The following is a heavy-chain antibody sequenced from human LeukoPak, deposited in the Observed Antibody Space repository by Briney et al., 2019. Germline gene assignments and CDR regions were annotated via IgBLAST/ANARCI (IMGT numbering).Heavy chain of an antibody. Sequence: GGSLRLSCAASGFTFSSYWMSWVRQAPGKGLEWVANIDQDSSEIYYVDSVKGRFTISRDNAKNSLYLQMISLRAGDTAVYYCARVAAAGFDFWGQVTLVTVSS. J-gene: IGHJ4*02. CDR3: ARVAAAGFDF. CDR2: IDQDSSEI. CDR1: GFTFSSYW. D-gene: IGHD6-13*01. V-gene: IGHV3-7*04.